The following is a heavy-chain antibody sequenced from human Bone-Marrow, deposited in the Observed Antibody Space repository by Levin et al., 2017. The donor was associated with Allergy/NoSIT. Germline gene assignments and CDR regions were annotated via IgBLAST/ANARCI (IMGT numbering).Heavy chain of an antibody. CDR1: GGSISGGGYY. CDR3: ARFNGYDFDY. CDR2: IYYSGNT. V-gene: IGHV4-31*03. J-gene: IGHJ4*02. Sequence: PSETLSLTCTVSGGSISGGGYYWSWIRQHPGKGLEWIGYIYYSGNTYYNPSLKSRVIISVVTSKNQLSLKLTSVTVADTSVYYCARFNGYDFDYWGQGTLVTVSS. D-gene: IGHD5-12*01.